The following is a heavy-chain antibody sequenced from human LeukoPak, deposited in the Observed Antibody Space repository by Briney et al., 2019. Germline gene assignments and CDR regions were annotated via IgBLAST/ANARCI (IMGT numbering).Heavy chain of an antibody. J-gene: IGHJ5*01. V-gene: IGHV1-18*01. CDR2: IGSYEGDT. CDR1: TSY. CDR3: ARDRWNFDDSSGSNRDFDS. Sequence: ASVKVSCTATSYISWVRQAPGQGLERMGWIGSYEGDTYYAQKCQGRVTVITDTSTSTAYMELRSLTSDGTAVYYCARDRWNFDDSSGSNRDFDSWGQGTLVTVSS. D-gene: IGHD3-22*01.